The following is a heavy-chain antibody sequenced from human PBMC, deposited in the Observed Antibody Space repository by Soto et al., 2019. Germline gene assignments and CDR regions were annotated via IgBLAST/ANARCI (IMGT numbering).Heavy chain of an antibody. CDR2: ISGSGDST. Sequence: EEQLLESGGGLAQPGGSLRLSCAASGFTFSNYGMGWVRRAPGKGLEWVSTISGSGDSTYYADSVKGRFAISRDNSKNTLYQQLNSLRADDTDVYYCAKWRWVGATTAAFRIWGQGTLVSVSS. CDR1: GFTFSNYG. J-gene: IGHJ3*02. D-gene: IGHD1-26*01. CDR3: AKWRWVGATTAAFRI. V-gene: IGHV3-23*01.